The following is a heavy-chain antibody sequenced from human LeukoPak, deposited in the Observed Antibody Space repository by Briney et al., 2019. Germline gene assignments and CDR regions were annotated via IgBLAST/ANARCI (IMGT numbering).Heavy chain of an antibody. D-gene: IGHD3-22*01. V-gene: IGHV4-4*07. CDR1: GGSIINYF. CDR3: ARDSSGYLESFDY. Sequence: SETLSLTRTVSGGSIINYFWSWIRQPAGKGLEWIGRIFPSGSTNYNPSLKNRVTMSVDTSKNQISLKLNSLTAADTAVYYCARDSSGYLESFDYWGQGTPVTVSS. J-gene: IGHJ4*02. CDR2: IFPSGST.